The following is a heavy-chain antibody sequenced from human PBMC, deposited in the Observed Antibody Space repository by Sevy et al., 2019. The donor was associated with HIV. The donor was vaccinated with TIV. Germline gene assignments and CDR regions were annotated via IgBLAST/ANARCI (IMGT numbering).Heavy chain of an antibody. CDR1: GFPFSKYS. CDR3: AREGCTRHHDY. Sequence: GGSLRLSCAASGFPFSKYSMSWIRQTPGKGLEWVATFSFGCGQINYADSVKGRFTISRDDSRNTFYLQMNSLRSDDTAIYYCAREGCTRHHDYWGQGTVVTVSS. CDR2: FSFGCGQI. D-gene: IGHD2-8*01. J-gene: IGHJ4*02. V-gene: IGHV3-21*04.